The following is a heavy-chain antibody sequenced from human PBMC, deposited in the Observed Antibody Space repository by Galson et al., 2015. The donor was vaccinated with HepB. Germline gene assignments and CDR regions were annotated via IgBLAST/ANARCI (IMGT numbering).Heavy chain of an antibody. D-gene: IGHD3-22*01. CDR3: ARRYYHDSGGCSGPFDY. V-gene: IGHV1-69*13. J-gene: IGHJ4*02. CDR2: IIPIFGTA. Sequence: SVKVSCKASGGTFSSYAISWVRQAPGQGLEWMGGIIPIFGTANYAQKFQGRVTITADESTSTAYMELSSLRSEDTAVYYCARRYYHDSGGCSGPFDYWGQGTLVTVSS. CDR1: GGTFSSYA.